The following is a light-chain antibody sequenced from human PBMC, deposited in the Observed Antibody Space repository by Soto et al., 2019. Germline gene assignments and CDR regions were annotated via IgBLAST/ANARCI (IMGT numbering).Light chain of an antibody. CDR1: SSDVGGYNF. J-gene: IGLJ3*02. Sequence: QSVLTQPPSASGSPGQSVTISCTGTSSDVGGYNFVSWYQQHPGKVPKPMIYEVSKRPSGVPDRFSGSKSGNTASLTVSGLQAEDDADYYCCSFGGGNKVLFGGGTKLTGL. CDR3: CSFGGGNKVL. V-gene: IGLV2-8*01. CDR2: EVS.